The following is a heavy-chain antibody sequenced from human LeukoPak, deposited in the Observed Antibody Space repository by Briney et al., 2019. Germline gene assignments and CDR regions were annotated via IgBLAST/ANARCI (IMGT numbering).Heavy chain of an antibody. CDR2: ISPHPANT. Sequence: ASVTVSCKASGYPFNLYGIRWVRQAPGQGVEWVGWISPHPANTNYVQHLQDRVTLTTDTSTSTVYMQLRSPRSDDTAVYYCARVVYYDSSGYFDNWGQGTLVTVSS. CDR1: GYPFNLYG. CDR3: ARVVYYDSSGYFDN. J-gene: IGHJ4*02. V-gene: IGHV1-18*01. D-gene: IGHD3-22*01.